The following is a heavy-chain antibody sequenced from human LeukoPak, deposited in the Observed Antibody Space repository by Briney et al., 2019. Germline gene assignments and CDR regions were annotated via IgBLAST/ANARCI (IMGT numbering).Heavy chain of an antibody. D-gene: IGHD3-10*01. CDR1: GGTFSSYA. J-gene: IGHJ4*02. Sequence: SVKVSCKASGGTFSSYAISWVRQAPGQGLEWMGGIIPIFGTANYAQKFQGRVTITRDTSASTAYMELSSLRSEDTAVYYCARSSKIFGELQPWGQGTLVTVSS. V-gene: IGHV1-69*05. CDR3: ARSSKIFGELQP. CDR2: IIPIFGTA.